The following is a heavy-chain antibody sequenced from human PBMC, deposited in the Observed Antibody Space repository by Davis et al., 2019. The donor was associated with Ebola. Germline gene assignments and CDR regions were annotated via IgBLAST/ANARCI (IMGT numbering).Heavy chain of an antibody. J-gene: IGHJ6*02. Sequence: GGSLTLSCSASGFTFSSSGMPWVRQAPGKGLEWVAVIWYDGSNNFYADSVKGRFTISRDNSKNTLYLQLNSLRAEDTAVYYCARDGLGVWGQGTTVTVSS. V-gene: IGHV3-33*08. CDR3: ARDGLGV. CDR2: IWYDGSNN. CDR1: GFTFSSSG.